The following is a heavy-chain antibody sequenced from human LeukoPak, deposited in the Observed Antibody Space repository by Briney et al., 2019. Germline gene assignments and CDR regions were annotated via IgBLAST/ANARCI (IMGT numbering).Heavy chain of an antibody. Sequence: PGGSLRFSCAASGFTFSDYYMSWIRQAPGKGLEWVSYISSSGSTIYYADSVKGRFTISRDNAKNSLYLQMNSLRAEDTAVYYCARSLLAHDAFDIWGQGTMVTVSS. CDR1: GFTFSDYY. CDR3: ARSLLAHDAFDI. D-gene: IGHD3-3*01. V-gene: IGHV3-11*04. J-gene: IGHJ3*02. CDR2: ISSSGSTI.